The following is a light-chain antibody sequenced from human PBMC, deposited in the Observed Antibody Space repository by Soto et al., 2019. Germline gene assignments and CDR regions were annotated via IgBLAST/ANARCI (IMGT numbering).Light chain of an antibody. CDR3: NSDTSSATLEVV. V-gene: IGLV2-14*01. J-gene: IGLJ2*01. Sequence: QSALTQPASVSGSPGQSITISCTGNSSDVGGYNYVSWYQQHPGKAPKLMIYEVSNRPSGVSNRFSGSKSGNTASLTISGLQAEDEAGYYCNSDTSSATLEVVFGGGTTLTVL. CDR2: EVS. CDR1: SSDVGGYNY.